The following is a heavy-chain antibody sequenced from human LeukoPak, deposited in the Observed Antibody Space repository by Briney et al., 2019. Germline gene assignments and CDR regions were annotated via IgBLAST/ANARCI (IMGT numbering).Heavy chain of an antibody. CDR2: SNWSGASK. J-gene: IGHJ4*02. D-gene: IGHD3-10*01. Sequence: GGSLRLSCAASGFTFYDYGMSWVRQAPGKGLEWVSGSNWSGASKGYADSVKGRFTISRDNAKKSVYLQMNSLRAEDTALYYCVRDAGGVFDYWGQGTLVTVSS. CDR3: VRDAGGVFDY. V-gene: IGHV3-20*04. CDR1: GFTFYDYG.